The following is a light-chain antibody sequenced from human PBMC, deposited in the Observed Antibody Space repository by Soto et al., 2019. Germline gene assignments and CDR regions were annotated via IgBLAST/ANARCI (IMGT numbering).Light chain of an antibody. CDR1: QSISNH. Sequence: DIQMTQSPSSLSASVEDRVIITCRASQSISNHLNWYQQKQGKAPKLLIFAASSLQTGVPSRFSGSRSGPDFTLTISSLQHEDFVTYYCQQSYSSPPTFGQGTKVEIK. CDR2: AAS. J-gene: IGKJ1*01. V-gene: IGKV1-39*01. CDR3: QQSYSSPPT.